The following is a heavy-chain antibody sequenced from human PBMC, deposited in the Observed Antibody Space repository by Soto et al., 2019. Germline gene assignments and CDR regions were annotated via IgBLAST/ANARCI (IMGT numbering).Heavy chain of an antibody. V-gene: IGHV4-30-4*01. Sequence: SETLSLTCTVSGGSISSGDYYWSWIRQPPGKGLEWIGYLYYSGSTYYNPSLKSRVTISVDTSKNQFSLKLSSVTAADTAVYYCAREYYYDSSGPNRLDYWGQGTLVTAPQ. J-gene: IGHJ4*02. D-gene: IGHD3-22*01. CDR3: AREYYYDSSGPNRLDY. CDR1: GGSISSGDYY. CDR2: LYYSGST.